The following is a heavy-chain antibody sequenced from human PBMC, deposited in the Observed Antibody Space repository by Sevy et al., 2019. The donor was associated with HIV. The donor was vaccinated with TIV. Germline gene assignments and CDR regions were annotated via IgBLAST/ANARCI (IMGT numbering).Heavy chain of an antibody. CDR2: TSGSADVT. CDR1: GFAFSTYA. J-gene: IGHJ4*02. D-gene: IGHD6-19*01. CDR3: AKARYGSGWYVLDY. V-gene: IGHV3-23*01. Sequence: GGSLRLSCAASGFAFSTYAMSWVRQAPGKGLEWVSATSGSADVTFSADSVKGRFTISRDNSKNTLYLQMNNLRAEDTAIYYCAKARYGSGWYVLDYWGQGTLVTVSS.